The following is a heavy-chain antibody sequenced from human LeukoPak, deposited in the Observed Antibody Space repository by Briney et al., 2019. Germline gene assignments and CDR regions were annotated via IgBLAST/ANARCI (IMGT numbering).Heavy chain of an antibody. Sequence: GGSLRLSCAASGFTFSSYAMHWVRQAPGKGLEWVAVISYDGSNKYYADSVKGRFTISRDNSKNTLYLQMNSLRAEDTAVYYCARDQARYSRGWYVPYYYGMDVWGQGTTVTVSS. J-gene: IGHJ6*02. D-gene: IGHD6-19*01. CDR1: GFTFSSYA. CDR3: ARDQARYSRGWYVPYYYGMDV. V-gene: IGHV3-30*04. CDR2: ISYDGSNK.